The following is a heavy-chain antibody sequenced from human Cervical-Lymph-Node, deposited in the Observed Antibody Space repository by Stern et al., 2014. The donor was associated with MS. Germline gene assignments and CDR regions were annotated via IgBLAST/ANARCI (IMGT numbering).Heavy chain of an antibody. V-gene: IGHV5-51*03. Sequence: VQLVQSGAEVKLPGESLKISCKGSGYTFNNFWIGWVRQMPGKGLEWMGTIYPGDSDTRYSPSFKGQVSISVDRSSRVAYLQWRSLKASDTAIYYCARTRSSSWNWYFDVWGRGTQVAVYS. CDR2: IYPGDSDT. CDR3: ARTRSSSWNWYFDV. J-gene: IGHJ2*01. CDR1: GYTFNNFW. D-gene: IGHD2-2*01.